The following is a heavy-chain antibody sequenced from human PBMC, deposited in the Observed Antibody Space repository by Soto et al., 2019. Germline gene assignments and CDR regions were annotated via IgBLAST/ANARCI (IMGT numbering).Heavy chain of an antibody. V-gene: IGHV4-59*08. CDR3: ARGYYYGSGSYPIYYYYYMDV. CDR2: IYYSGST. J-gene: IGHJ6*03. CDR1: GGSISSYY. D-gene: IGHD3-10*01. Sequence: SETLSLTCTVSGGSISSYYWSWIRQPPGKGLEWIGYIYYSGSTNYNPYLKSRVTISVDTSKNQFSLKLSSVTAADTAVYYCARGYYYGSGSYPIYYYYYMDVWGKGTTVTVSS.